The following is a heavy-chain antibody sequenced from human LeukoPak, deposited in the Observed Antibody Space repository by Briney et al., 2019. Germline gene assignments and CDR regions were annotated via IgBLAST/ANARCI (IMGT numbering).Heavy chain of an antibody. CDR3: ATITISGNVWSFSDLRIDF. V-gene: IGHV4-38-2*01. CDR2: MYHSGST. D-gene: IGHD6-19*01. J-gene: IGHJ4*02. CDR1: GYSISSGYY. Sequence: NPSETLSLTCAVSGYSISSGYYWGWIRQPPGKGLEGIGSMYHSGSTYYNPSLKSRVSMSLDTSKNQVSLNLTSVTAADTAVYYCATITISGNVWSFSDLRIDFWGRGTVVTVSS.